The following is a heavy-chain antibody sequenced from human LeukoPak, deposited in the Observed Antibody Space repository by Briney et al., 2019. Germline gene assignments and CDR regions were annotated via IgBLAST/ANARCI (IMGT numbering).Heavy chain of an antibody. J-gene: IGHJ4*02. CDR2: IRYDGSIK. V-gene: IGHV3-30*02. CDR3: ARASGSYSRAAFDY. Sequence: GGSLRLSCAASGFTFSNYGMQWVRQAPGKGLEWVAFIRYDGSIKHYADSVKGRFTISRDNAKNSLYLQMNSLRAEDTAVYYCARASGSYSRAAFDYWGQGTLVTVSS. CDR1: GFTFSNYG. D-gene: IGHD1-26*01.